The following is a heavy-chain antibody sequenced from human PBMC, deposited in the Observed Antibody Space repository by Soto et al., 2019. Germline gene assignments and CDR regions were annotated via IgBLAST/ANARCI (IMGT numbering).Heavy chain of an antibody. CDR2: IYYSGST. V-gene: IGHV4-59*12. Sequence: QVQLQESGPGLVKPSETLSLTCTVSGGSISSYYWSWIRQPPGKGLEWIGYIYYSGSTYYNPSLKSRVIISVDTSKNQFSLKLSSVTAADTAVYYCARGEGSISPGYFDYWGQGTLVTVSS. D-gene: IGHD3-3*02. J-gene: IGHJ4*02. CDR1: GGSISSYY. CDR3: ARGEGSISPGYFDY.